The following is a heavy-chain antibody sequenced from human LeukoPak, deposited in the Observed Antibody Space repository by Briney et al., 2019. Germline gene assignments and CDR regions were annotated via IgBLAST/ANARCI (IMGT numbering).Heavy chain of an antibody. CDR3: ARGRLWLPV. Sequence: GGSLRLSCTASGFTFSSYGMHWVRQAPGKGLERVAFIRYDGSNKYYADSVKGRLTISRDNAKNSLYLQMNSLRAEDTAVYYCARGRLWLPVWGQGTLVTVSS. D-gene: IGHD5-18*01. CDR2: IRYDGSNK. J-gene: IGHJ4*02. V-gene: IGHV3-30*02. CDR1: GFTFSSYG.